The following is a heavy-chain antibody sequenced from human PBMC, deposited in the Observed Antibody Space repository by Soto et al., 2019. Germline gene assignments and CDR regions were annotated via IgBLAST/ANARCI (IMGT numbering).Heavy chain of an antibody. CDR1: GFTFSSYA. CDR2: ISGSGGST. Sequence: GESLKISCAASGFTFSSYAMSWVRQAPGKGLEWVSAISGSGGSTYYADSVKGRFTISRDNSKNTLYLQMNSLRAEDTAVYYCAKGQGGIGIVVVVAAIDNWFDPWGQGTLVTVSS. D-gene: IGHD2-15*01. V-gene: IGHV3-23*01. CDR3: AKGQGGIGIVVVVAAIDNWFDP. J-gene: IGHJ5*02.